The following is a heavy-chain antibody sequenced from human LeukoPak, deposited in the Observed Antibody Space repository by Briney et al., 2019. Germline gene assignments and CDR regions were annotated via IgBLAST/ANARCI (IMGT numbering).Heavy chain of an antibody. CDR2: VHHTGRT. J-gene: IGHJ4*01. CDR3: ARGSDYSWGG. V-gene: IGHV4-4*02. D-gene: IGHD3-3*01. CDR1: GGSISDSFEQS. Sequence: SETLSLTCVVSGGSISDSFEQSWCWVRQPPGEGVEWIAEVHHTGRTIYSPSFARRVTISPDTSTNQVSLKLKSVTAADTAVYYCARGSDYSWGGWGQGTLVTVSS.